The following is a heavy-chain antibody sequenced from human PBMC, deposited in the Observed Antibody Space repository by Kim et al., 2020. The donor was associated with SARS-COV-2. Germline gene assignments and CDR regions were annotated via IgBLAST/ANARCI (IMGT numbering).Heavy chain of an antibody. D-gene: IGHD5-12*01. V-gene: IGHV3-21*01. Sequence: GGSLRLSCAASGFTFSSYSMNWVRQAPGKGLEWVSSISNNSSNIYYADSVKGRFIISRDNAKNSLYLQMNSLRAEDTAVYYCARNGYSGYAYYYGMDVWGPGTPVTVSS. CDR1: GFTFSSYS. CDR3: ARNGYSGYAYYYGMDV. CDR2: ISNNSSNI. J-gene: IGHJ6*02.